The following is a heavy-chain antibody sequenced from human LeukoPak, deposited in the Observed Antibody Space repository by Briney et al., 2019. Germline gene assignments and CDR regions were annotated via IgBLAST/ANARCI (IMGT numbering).Heavy chain of an antibody. D-gene: IGHD6-19*01. CDR3: ARGSGYSSGWYRLEDY. V-gene: IGHV4-34*01. Sequence: SETLSLTCAVYGGSFSGYYWSWIRQPPGKGLEWMGEINHSGSTNYNPSLKSRVTISVDTSKNQFSLKLSSVTAADTAVYYCARGSGYSSGWYRLEDYWGQGTLVTVSS. CDR2: INHSGST. CDR1: GGSFSGYY. J-gene: IGHJ4*02.